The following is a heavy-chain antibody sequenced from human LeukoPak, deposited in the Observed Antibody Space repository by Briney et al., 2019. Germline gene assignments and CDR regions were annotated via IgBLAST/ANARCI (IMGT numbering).Heavy chain of an antibody. CDR3: ARGRDGYNEH. V-gene: IGHV3-33*01. CDR1: GFTFSSYG. J-gene: IGHJ4*02. CDR2: IWYDGSNK. D-gene: IGHD5-12*01. Sequence: GGSLRLSCAASGFTFSSYGMHWVRQAPGKGLEWVAVIWYDGSNKYYADSVKGRFTISRDNAKNSLYLQMNSLRAEDTAVYYCARGRDGYNEHWGQGTLVTVSS.